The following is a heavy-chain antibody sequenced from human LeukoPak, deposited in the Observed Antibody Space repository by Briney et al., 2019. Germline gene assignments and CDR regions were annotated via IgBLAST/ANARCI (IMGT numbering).Heavy chain of an antibody. CDR2: IYWDDDK. V-gene: IGHV2-5*02. CDR1: GFSLTPTGVG. D-gene: IGHD3-16*01. Sequence: SGPTLVKPTQTLTLTRTFSGFSLTPTGVGVGWIRQPPGKALEWLALIYWDDDKSYSPSLKSRLTITKDNSKNQVVLKMTNMDPEDTATYYCAHRRGYSYVWGYWGQGTLVTVS. CDR3: AHRRGYSYVWGY. J-gene: IGHJ4*02.